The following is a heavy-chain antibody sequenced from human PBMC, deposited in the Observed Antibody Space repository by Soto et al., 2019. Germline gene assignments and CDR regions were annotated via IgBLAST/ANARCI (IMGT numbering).Heavy chain of an antibody. Sequence: PGGSLRLSFAASGFNIRDYGMHWVRQAPGKGLEWVAFINGDGSTTTYGDSVKGRFTISRDDSKNTVYLQMTSLRAGDTAVYFCARARSYAMEVWGQGTRVTVSS. J-gene: IGHJ6*02. D-gene: IGHD6-6*01. CDR2: INGDGSTT. CDR3: ARARSYAMEV. CDR1: GFNIRDYG. V-gene: IGHV3-74*01.